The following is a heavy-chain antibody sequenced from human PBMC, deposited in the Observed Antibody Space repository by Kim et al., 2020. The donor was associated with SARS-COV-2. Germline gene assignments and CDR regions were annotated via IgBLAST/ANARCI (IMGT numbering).Heavy chain of an antibody. CDR2: IYYSGST. CDR3: ARLDYYGSGSPFDY. Sequence: SETLSLTCTVSGGSISSYYWSWIRQPPGKGLEWIGYIYYSGSTNYNPSLKSRVTISVETSNNQFSLKLSSVTAADTAVYYCARLDYYGSGSPFDYWGQGTLVTVSS. V-gene: IGHV4-59*08. CDR1: GGSISSYY. J-gene: IGHJ4*02. D-gene: IGHD3-10*01.